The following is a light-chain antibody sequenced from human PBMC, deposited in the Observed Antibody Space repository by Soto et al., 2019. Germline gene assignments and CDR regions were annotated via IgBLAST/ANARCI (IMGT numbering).Light chain of an antibody. CDR2: RAA. J-gene: IGKJ2*01. CDR3: QQDSSYYT. Sequence: DIQMTQSPSTLSASVGDRVTITCRASQSISSWLAWYQQKPGKAPKLLIYRAASSEGGVPSRFSGSGSGTELTLTISGLQPNDFATYYCQQDSSYYTFGQGTKLEIK. CDR1: QSISSW. V-gene: IGKV1-5*03.